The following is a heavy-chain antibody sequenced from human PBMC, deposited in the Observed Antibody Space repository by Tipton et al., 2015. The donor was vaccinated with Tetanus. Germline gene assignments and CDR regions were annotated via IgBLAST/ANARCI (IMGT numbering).Heavy chain of an antibody. CDR3: AKRNDDYPYFDY. CDR2: INGAGGDT. CDR1: RFTFSNYG. V-gene: IGHV3-23*01. D-gene: IGHD4-17*01. J-gene: IGHJ4*02. Sequence: SLRLSCAASRFTFSNYGMSWVRQAPGKGLEWVAGINGAGGDTYYVDSVKGRFTISRDNSKNTLYLQMNSLRDEDTAVYYCAKRNDDYPYFDYWGQGTLVTVS.